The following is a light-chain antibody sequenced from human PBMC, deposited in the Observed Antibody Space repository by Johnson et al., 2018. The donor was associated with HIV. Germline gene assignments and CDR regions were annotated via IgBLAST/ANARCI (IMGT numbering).Light chain of an antibody. V-gene: IGLV1-51*02. CDR1: SCDIGNNY. CDR2: EDN. CDR3: GTWDSSLSVYV. J-gene: IGLJ1*01. Sequence: QSVLTQPPSVSAAPGQKVSISCSGNSCDIGNNYVSWYQQLPGTAPKLLIYEDNKRPSGIPDRFSVSNSGTSATLGITGLQPGDEADYYCGTWDSSLSVYVFGPGTKVTVL.